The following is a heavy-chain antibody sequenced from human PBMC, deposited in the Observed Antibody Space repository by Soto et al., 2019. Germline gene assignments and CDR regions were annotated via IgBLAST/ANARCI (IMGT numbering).Heavy chain of an antibody. V-gene: IGHV3-30-3*01. CDR1: GFTFSSYA. CDR2: ISYDGSNK. Sequence: QVQLVESGGGVVQPGRSLRLSCAASGFTFSSYAMHWVRQAPGKGLEWVAVISYDGSNKYYADSVKGRFTISRDNSKNTLYLQMNSLRAEDTAVYSCAVGDNWFDPWGQGTLVTVSS. J-gene: IGHJ5*02. CDR3: AVGDNWFDP.